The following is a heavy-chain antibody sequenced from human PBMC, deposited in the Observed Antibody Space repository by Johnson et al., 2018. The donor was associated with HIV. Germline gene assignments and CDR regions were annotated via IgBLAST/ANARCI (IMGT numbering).Heavy chain of an antibody. J-gene: IGHJ3*02. CDR3: AKHLSTLVDAFDI. D-gene: IGHD3-16*01. CDR2: IKQDGSEK. CDR1: GFTFSTYW. V-gene: IGHV3-7*03. Sequence: VQLVESGGGVVQPGRSLRLSCAASGFTFSTYWMSWVRQAPGKGLEWVANIKQDGSEKYYVDSVKGRFTISRDNAKNSLYLQMNSLRAEDTAVFYCAKHLSTLVDAFDIWCQGTMVTVSS.